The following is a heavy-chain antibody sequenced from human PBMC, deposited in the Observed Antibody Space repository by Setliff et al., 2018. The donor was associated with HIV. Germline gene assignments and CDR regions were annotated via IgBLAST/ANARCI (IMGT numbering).Heavy chain of an antibody. D-gene: IGHD2-15*01. CDR2: INPSGGRT. J-gene: IGHJ4*02. V-gene: IGHV1-46*01. CDR1: GYIFTYRY. CDR3: ARGSRITVVAILTYSRFDY. Sequence: ASVKVSCKASGYIFTYRYLHWVRQAPGQGLEWMGIINPSGGRTNYAQKFQGRVTMTRDTSTSTVYMELSSLRSEDTAVYFCARGSRITVVAILTYSRFDYWGQGTLV.